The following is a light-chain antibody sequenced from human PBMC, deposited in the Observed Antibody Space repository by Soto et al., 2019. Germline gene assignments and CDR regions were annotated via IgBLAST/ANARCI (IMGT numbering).Light chain of an antibody. CDR3: LQHIDWPHT. Sequence: EIVMTQSPATLSVSPGERATLSCSASQSVSSNFAWYQQRPGQAPRLLLYRASTRATGIPVRFSGSGSATEFTLSISSLQSEDFEVYYCLQHIDWPHTFSQVTKVDIK. V-gene: IGKV3D-15*01. J-gene: IGKJ2*01. CDR1: QSVSSN. CDR2: RAS.